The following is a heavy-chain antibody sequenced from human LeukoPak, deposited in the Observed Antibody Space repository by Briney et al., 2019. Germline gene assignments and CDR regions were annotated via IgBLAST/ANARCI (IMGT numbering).Heavy chain of an antibody. Sequence: SETLSLTCTVSGGSISSYYWSWIRQPPGKGLEWIGYIYYSGSTNYNPSLKSRVTISVDTSKNQFSLKLSSVTAADTAVYYCARTAMATLFDYWGQGTLDTVSS. CDR1: GGSISSYY. CDR2: IYYSGST. J-gene: IGHJ4*02. CDR3: ARTAMATLFDY. V-gene: IGHV4-59*01. D-gene: IGHD5-18*01.